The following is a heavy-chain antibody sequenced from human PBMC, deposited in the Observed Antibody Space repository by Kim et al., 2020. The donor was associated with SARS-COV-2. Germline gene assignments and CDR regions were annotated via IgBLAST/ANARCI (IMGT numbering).Heavy chain of an antibody. CDR3: AREGGGREPAFYFDY. CDR1: GFTVSSNY. J-gene: IGHJ4*02. V-gene: IGHV3-53*01. D-gene: IGHD1-1*01. CDR2: IYSGGST. Sequence: GGSLRLSCAASGFTVSSNYMSWVRQAPGKGLEWVSVIYSGGSTYYADSVKGRFTISRDNSKNTLYLQMNSLRAEDTAVYYCAREGGGREPAFYFDYWGQGTLVTVSS.